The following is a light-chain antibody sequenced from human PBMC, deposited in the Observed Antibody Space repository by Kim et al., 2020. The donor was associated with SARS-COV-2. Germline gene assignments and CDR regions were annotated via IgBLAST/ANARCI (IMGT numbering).Light chain of an antibody. CDR2: DNN. CDR1: SSNIGAGYD. V-gene: IGLV1-40*01. J-gene: IGLJ2*01. Sequence: PGQRVTISCTGSSSNIGAGYDVHWYQQLPGTAPNLLIYDNNNRPSGVPDRFSGSKSGTSASLAITGLQPEDEADYYCQSYDSSLSVFGVGTQLTVL. CDR3: QSYDSSLSV.